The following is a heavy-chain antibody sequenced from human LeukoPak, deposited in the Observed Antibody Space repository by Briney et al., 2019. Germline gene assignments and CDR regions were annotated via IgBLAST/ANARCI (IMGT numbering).Heavy chain of an antibody. Sequence: PSETLSLTCAVYGGSFSGYYWSWIRQPPGKGLEWIGEINHSGSTNYNPSLKSRVTISVDTSKNQFSLKLSSVTAADTAVYYCARNLRYCSSTSCYLYHYGMDVWGKGTTVTVSS. CDR2: INHSGST. J-gene: IGHJ6*04. CDR3: ARNLRYCSSTSCYLYHYGMDV. CDR1: GGSFSGYY. V-gene: IGHV4-34*01. D-gene: IGHD2-2*01.